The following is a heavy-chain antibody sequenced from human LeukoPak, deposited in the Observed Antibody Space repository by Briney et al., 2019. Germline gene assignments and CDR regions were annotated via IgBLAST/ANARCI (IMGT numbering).Heavy chain of an antibody. CDR2: IYHSGST. J-gene: IGHJ4*02. CDR3: ARLGGGSGSYYNFPAEYYFDY. CDR1: GGSFSGYY. V-gene: IGHV4-34*01. D-gene: IGHD3-10*01. Sequence: SETLSLTCAVYGGSFSGYYWSWIRQPPGKGLEWIGEIYHSGSTNYNPSLKSRVTISVDKSKNQFSLKLSSVTAADTAVYYCARLGGGSGSYYNFPAEYYFDYWGQGTLVTVSS.